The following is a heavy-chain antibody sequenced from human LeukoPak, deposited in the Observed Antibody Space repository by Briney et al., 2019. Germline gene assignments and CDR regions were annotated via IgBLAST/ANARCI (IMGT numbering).Heavy chain of an antibody. CDR1: GFTFDDYA. J-gene: IGHJ5*02. V-gene: IGHV3-9*01. CDR2: ISWNSGSI. D-gene: IGHD1-1*01. Sequence: GGSLRLSCAASGFTFDDYAMHWVRQAPGKGLEWVSGISWNSGSIGYADSVKGRITISRDNAKNSLYLQMNSLRAEDTALYHCARQRYNWNDENNWFDPWGQGTLVTVSS. CDR3: ARQRYNWNDENNWFDP.